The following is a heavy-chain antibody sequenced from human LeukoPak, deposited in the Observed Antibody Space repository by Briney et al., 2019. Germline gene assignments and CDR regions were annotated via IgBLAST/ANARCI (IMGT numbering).Heavy chain of an antibody. D-gene: IGHD3-22*01. CDR1: GGSISSSSYY. CDR3: ASGHYDSSGYIDY. Sequence: SETLSLTCTVSGGSISSSSYYWGWIRQPPGKGLEWIGSIYYSGSTYYNPSLKSRVTISVDTSENQFSLKLSSVTAADTAVYYCASGHYDSSGYIDYWGQGTLVTVSS. J-gene: IGHJ4*02. V-gene: IGHV4-39*01. CDR2: IYYSGST.